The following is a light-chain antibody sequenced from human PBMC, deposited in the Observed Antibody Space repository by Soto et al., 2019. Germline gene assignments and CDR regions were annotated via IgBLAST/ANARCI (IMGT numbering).Light chain of an antibody. V-gene: IGLV2-14*01. Sequence: QSALTQPASVSGSPGQSITISCTGTSSDVGGYNYVSWYQQHPGKAPKLIIYEVSNRPSGVSNRFSGSKSGNTASLTISGLQAGDAADGYCISDTSQSTGVFGTGTKLTVL. CDR1: SSDVGGYNY. CDR3: ISDTSQSTGV. J-gene: IGLJ1*01. CDR2: EVS.